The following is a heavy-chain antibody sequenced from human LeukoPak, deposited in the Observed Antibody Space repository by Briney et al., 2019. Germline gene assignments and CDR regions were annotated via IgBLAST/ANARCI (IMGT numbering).Heavy chain of an antibody. Sequence: SGTLSLTCGVSGGSVTGTNWWTWVRQPPGKGLEWIGEVHLDGRTNYNPSLESRLTISVDLSENHISLKLTSVTAADTAVYYCAREGGFFRPLDYSGQGTLVTVSS. J-gene: IGHJ4*02. D-gene: IGHD3-3*01. CDR1: GGSVTGTNW. CDR3: AREGGFFRPLDY. V-gene: IGHV4-4*02. CDR2: VHLDGRT.